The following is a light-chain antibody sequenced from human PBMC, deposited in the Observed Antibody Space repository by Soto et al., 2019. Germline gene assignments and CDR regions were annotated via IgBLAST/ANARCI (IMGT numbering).Light chain of an antibody. CDR1: QDISNY. Sequence: DIQMTPSPSSLSASVGDRVTITCQASQDISNYLNWYQQKPGKAPKLLIDDASNLETGVPSRFSGSGSGTDFTFTISSLQPEDIATYYCQQYDNLPITFGGGTKVEIK. CDR2: DAS. V-gene: IGKV1-33*01. J-gene: IGKJ4*01. CDR3: QQYDNLPIT.